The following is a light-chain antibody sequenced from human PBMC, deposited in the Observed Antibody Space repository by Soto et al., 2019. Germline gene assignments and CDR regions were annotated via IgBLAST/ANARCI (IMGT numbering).Light chain of an antibody. CDR1: SSDVGADNY. J-gene: IGLJ3*02. CDR3: SSFASSNPWV. CDR2: EVP. Sequence: QSALTQPPSASGSPGQSVTISCTGNSSDVGADNYVSWYQQHAGKAPKLVIYEVPKRTSGVPDRFSGSKAANTASMTVSGLQAEDEAYYYCSSFASSNPWVFGGGTKLTVL. V-gene: IGLV2-8*01.